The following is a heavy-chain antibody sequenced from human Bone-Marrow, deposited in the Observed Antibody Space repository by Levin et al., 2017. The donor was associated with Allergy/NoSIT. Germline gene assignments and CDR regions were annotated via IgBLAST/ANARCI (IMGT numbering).Heavy chain of an antibody. D-gene: IGHD2-2*01. CDR1: GFTFSNAW. CDR3: TTDPAYSYLKRVPAAMPGYHYDYYMDV. CDR2: IKSKTDGGTT. Sequence: PGGSLRLSCAASGFTFSNAWMSWVRQAPGKGLEWVGRIKSKTDGGTTDYAAPVKGRFTISRDDSKNTLYLQMNSLKTEDTAVYYCTTDPAYSYLKRVPAAMPGYHYDYYMDVWGKGTTVTVSS. J-gene: IGHJ6*03. V-gene: IGHV3-15*01.